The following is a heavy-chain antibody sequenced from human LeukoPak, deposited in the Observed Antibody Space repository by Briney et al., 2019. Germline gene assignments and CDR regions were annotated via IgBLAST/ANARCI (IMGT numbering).Heavy chain of an antibody. V-gene: IGHV4-61*01. J-gene: IGHJ4*02. CDR3: AGNYYDSTGPKY. Sequence: PSETLSLTCTVSGYSISSGYYWGWIRQPPGQGLEWIGYIYYSGSTNYNPSLKSRVTISVDTSKNQFSLKLSSVTAADTAVYYCAGNYYDSTGPKYWGQGTLVTVSS. CDR1: GYSISSGYY. CDR2: IYYSGST. D-gene: IGHD3-22*01.